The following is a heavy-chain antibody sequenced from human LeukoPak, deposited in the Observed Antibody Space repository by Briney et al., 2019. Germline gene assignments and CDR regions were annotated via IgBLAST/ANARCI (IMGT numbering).Heavy chain of an antibody. V-gene: IGHV3-23*01. Sequence: PGGSLRLSCAASGFTFSSYAMSWVRQAPGKGLEWVSAISSSGSSTYYADSVKGRFTISRDNSKNTLYLQVNSLGAEDTALYYCAKDPSLGYSSSWSFDYWGQGTLVTVSS. CDR3: AKDPSLGYSSSWSFDY. J-gene: IGHJ4*02. CDR2: ISSSGSST. CDR1: GFTFSSYA. D-gene: IGHD6-13*01.